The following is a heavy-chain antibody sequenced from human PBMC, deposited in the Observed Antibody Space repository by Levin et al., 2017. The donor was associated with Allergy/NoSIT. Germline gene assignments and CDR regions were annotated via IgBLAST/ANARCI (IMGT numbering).Heavy chain of an antibody. Sequence: GESLKISCKASGFTLRSYSMNWVRQAPGEGLEWVSSITSSGNFIYYADSVKGRFTISRDNAKNSLYLQMNSLRAEDTAVYYCARGSIGCRKGVWYDYYGMDVWGQGTTVTVSS. CDR3: ARGSIGCRKGVWYDYYGMDV. J-gene: IGHJ6*02. D-gene: IGHD2-8*01. CDR1: GFTLRSYS. V-gene: IGHV3-21*01. CDR2: ITSSGNFI.